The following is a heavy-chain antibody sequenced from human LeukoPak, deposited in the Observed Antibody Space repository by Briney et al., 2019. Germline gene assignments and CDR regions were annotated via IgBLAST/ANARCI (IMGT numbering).Heavy chain of an antibody. J-gene: IGHJ4*02. CDR1: GLTFSSHW. CDR2: ISSSSSYI. V-gene: IGHV3-21*01. D-gene: IGHD2/OR15-2a*01. Sequence: PGGSLRLSCAASGLTFSSHWMHWVRQAPGKGLEWVSSISSSSSYIYYADSVKGRFTISRDNAKNSLYLQMNSLRAEDTAVYYCAGDVMRTGSDYWGQGTLVTVSS. CDR3: AGDVMRTGSDY.